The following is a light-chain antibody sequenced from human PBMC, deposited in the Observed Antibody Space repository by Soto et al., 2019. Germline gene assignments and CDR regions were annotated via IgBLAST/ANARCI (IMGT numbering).Light chain of an antibody. Sequence: QSALTQPPSVSASPGQSVTITCTATSSDVGAYNCVSWYQHYPGTPPKLMISEVNKRPSGVPDRFSGSKSGNTASLTISGLQAEDEADYYCSLYTSSSTVAFGGGTKLTVL. V-gene: IGLV2-18*01. CDR2: EVN. J-gene: IGLJ2*01. CDR1: SSDVGAYNC. CDR3: SLYTSSSTVA.